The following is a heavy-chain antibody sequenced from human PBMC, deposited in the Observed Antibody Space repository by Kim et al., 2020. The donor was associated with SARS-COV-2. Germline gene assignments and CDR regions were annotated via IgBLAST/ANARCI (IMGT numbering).Heavy chain of an antibody. V-gene: IGHV4-38-2*02. CDR1: GSSIGIGYY. D-gene: IGHD6-13*01. J-gene: IGHJ3*01. CDR3: ARMEISGWFNFDV. CDR2: ISHTGNT. Sequence: SETLSLTCTVSGSSIGIGYYWAWIRQPPGRGLEWIGSISHTGNTYSNPSLRGRISISVDTSKMQFSLTVTSVTAAETAGYSCARMEISGWFNFDVWGQGTMVTVSS.